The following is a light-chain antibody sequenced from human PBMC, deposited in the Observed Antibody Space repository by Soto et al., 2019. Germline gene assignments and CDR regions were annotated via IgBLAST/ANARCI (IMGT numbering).Light chain of an antibody. J-gene: IGLJ1*01. CDR3: SSYTNINTRACV. Sequence: QSALTQPPSASESPGQSVTIYCTGTISDVGAYNYVSWYQQHPGKVPKLMIYEVSKRPSGVPDRFSGSKSGNTASLTVSGLQAEDEAEYYCSSYTNINTRACVFGTGTKLTVL. CDR2: EVS. V-gene: IGLV2-8*01. CDR1: ISDVGAYNY.